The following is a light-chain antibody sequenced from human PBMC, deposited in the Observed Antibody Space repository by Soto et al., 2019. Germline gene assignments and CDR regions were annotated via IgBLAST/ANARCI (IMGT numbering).Light chain of an antibody. CDR2: RAS. V-gene: IGKV3-15*01. CDR3: HQYSNWPPWT. J-gene: IGKJ1*01. Sequence: EIVMTQFPATLSVSPGERAILSCRASQSLSDNLAWYQQRPGQAPRLLIYRASTRATGVPARFSASGSGTEFTLTISSLQSEDSAIYYCHQYSNWPPWTFGPGTKVEIK. CDR1: QSLSDN.